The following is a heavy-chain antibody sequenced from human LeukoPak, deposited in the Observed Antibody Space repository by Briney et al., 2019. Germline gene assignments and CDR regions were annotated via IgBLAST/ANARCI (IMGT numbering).Heavy chain of an antibody. D-gene: IGHD1-26*01. V-gene: IGHV3-33*08. Sequence: PGGSLRLSCAASGFTVSSNYMSWVRQAPGKGLEWVAVIWYDGSNKYYADSVKGRFTISRDNSKNTLYLQMNSLRAEDTAVYYCARGATVFDYWGQGTLVTVSS. CDR3: ARGATVFDY. J-gene: IGHJ4*02. CDR1: GFTVSSNY. CDR2: IWYDGSNK.